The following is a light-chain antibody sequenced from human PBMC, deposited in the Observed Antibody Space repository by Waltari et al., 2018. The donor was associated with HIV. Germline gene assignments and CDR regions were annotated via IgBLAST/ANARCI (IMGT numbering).Light chain of an antibody. CDR2: EVT. CDR3: SSYTTDSTLV. CDR1: SSDVGGYKS. Sequence: QSALTQPASVSGSPGQSITISCTGTSSDVGGYKSVSWYQHRPGKAPKLMIYEVTNRPSGGSDRFSGSKSGNTASLTISGLQAEDEAYYYCSSYTTDSTLVFGAGTKLTVL. V-gene: IGLV2-14*01. J-gene: IGLJ3*02.